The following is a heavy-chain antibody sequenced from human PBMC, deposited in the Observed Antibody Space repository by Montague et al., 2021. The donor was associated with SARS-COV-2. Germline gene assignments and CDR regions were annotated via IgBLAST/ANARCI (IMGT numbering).Heavy chain of an antibody. D-gene: IGHD2-21*01. CDR3: ARRHIVASNRAFDY. V-gene: IGHV4-38-2*02. CDR2: IYHSGTT. J-gene: IGHJ4*02. Sequence: SETLSLTCTVSGDSITNNYYWGWIRQPPGKGLEWIETIYHSGTTYYNPSLKSRVTISVDTSNNQFSLQLTSVTAADTAVYYCARRHIVASNRAFDYWGQGTLVTVSS. CDR1: GDSITNNYY.